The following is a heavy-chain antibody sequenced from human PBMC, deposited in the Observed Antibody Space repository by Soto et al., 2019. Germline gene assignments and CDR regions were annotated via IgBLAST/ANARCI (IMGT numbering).Heavy chain of an antibody. J-gene: IGHJ5*02. CDR1: GFTFSTYS. V-gene: IGHV3-48*01. Sequence: GGSLRLSCAASGFTFSTYSMNWARQAPGKGLEWVSYISSSSSAIFYADSVKGRFTISRDNAKNSLFLQMNSLRAEDTAVYYCARTYYYDSSGYLNWFDPWGQGTLVTVSS. CDR3: ARTYYYDSSGYLNWFDP. CDR2: ISSSSSAI. D-gene: IGHD3-22*01.